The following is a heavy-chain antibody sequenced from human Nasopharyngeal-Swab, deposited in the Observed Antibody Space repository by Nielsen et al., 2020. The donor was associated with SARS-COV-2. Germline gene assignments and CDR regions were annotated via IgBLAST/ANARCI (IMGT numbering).Heavy chain of an antibody. CDR3: ARVNSYSSSWYGNY. D-gene: IGHD6-13*01. CDR2: ISSSSSTI. CDR1: GFTFSSYS. Sequence: GESLKISCAASGFTFSSYSMNWVRQAPGKGLEWVSYISSSSSTIYYADSVKGRFTISRDNAKNSLYLQMNSLRAEDTAVYYCARVNSYSSSWYGNYWGQGTLVTVSS. J-gene: IGHJ4*02. V-gene: IGHV3-48*01.